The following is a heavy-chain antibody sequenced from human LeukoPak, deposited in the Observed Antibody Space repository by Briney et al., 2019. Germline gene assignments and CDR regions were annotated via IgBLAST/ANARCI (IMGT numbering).Heavy chain of an antibody. CDR1: GFTFSDYW. CDR2: IKQDGSEK. V-gene: IGHV3-7*03. CDR3: ARDSRRVGATGGSDY. Sequence: PGGSLRLSCVASGFTFSDYWMSWVRQAPGKGLEWVANIKQDGSEKNYVDSVKGRSTISRDSAKNSLYLQLNSLRADDTAVYYCARDSRRVGATGGSDYWGQGTLVTVSS. J-gene: IGHJ4*02. D-gene: IGHD1-26*01.